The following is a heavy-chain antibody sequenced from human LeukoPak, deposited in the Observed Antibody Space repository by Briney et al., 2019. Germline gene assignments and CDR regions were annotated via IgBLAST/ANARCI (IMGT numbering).Heavy chain of an antibody. V-gene: IGHV1-3*01. CDR3: ARERLDDLYYYYGMDV. CDR1: GYTFTSYA. D-gene: IGHD3-3*01. CDR2: INAGNGNT. J-gene: IGHJ6*02. Sequence: ASVTVSCKASGYTFTSYAMHWVRQAPGQRLEWMGWINAGNGNTKYSQKFQGRVTITRDTSASTAYMELSSLRSEDTAVYYCARERLDDLYYYYGMDVWGQGTTVTASS.